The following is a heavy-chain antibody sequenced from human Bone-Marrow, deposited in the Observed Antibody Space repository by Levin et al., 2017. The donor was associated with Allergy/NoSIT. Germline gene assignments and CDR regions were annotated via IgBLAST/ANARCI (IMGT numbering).Heavy chain of an antibody. CDR2: ISGSGGST. CDR3: AKVGSDYVRHYFDY. CDR1: GFTFSSYA. D-gene: IGHD4-17*01. V-gene: IGHV3-23*01. Sequence: GGSLRLSCAASGFTFSSYAMSWVRQAPGKGLEWVSAISGSGGSTYYADSVKGRFTISRDNSKNTLYLQMNSLRAEDAAVYYCAKVGSDYVRHYFDYWGQGTLVTVSS. J-gene: IGHJ4*02.